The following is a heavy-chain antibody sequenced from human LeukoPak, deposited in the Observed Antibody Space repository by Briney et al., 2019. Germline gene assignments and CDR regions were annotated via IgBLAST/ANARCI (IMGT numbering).Heavy chain of an antibody. CDR3: AREVNYDILTGYLDY. CDR2: IIPIFGTA. V-gene: IGHV1-69*13. J-gene: IGHJ4*02. D-gene: IGHD3-9*01. CDR1: GYSLTGCY. Sequence: ASVKVSCKASGYSLTGCYMHWVRQAPGQGLEWMGGIIPIFGTANYAQKFQGRVTITADESTSTAYMELSSLRSEDTAVYYCAREVNYDILTGYLDYWGQGTLVTVSS.